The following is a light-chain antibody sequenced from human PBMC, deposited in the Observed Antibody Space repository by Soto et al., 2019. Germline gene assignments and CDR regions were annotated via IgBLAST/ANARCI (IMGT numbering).Light chain of an antibody. Sequence: DIQLTQSPFFLSASVGDRVTITCRASQGISSYLAWHQQKPGKPPKPLIYAASTLESGVPSRFSGSGSGTEFTLTISSLQPEDFATYYCQQVNSYPFTFGPGTKVDLK. CDR2: AAS. CDR1: QGISSY. J-gene: IGKJ3*01. CDR3: QQVNSYPFT. V-gene: IGKV1-9*01.